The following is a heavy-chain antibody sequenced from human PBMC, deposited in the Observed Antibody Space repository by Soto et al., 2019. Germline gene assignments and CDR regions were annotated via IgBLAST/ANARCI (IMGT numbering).Heavy chain of an antibody. J-gene: IGHJ4*02. Sequence: QVQLVESGGGVVQPGRSLRLSCAASGFSFSISPMHWVRQAPGKGPEWVALISYDGTNKFYADSVKGRFTISRDNSKSTLYLQVDSLRSEDAAVYYCARDPKTSGGQHWAFNYFDSWGQVTLVTVSS. D-gene: IGHD7-27*01. CDR2: ISYDGTNK. CDR1: GFSFSISP. CDR3: ARDPKTSGGQHWAFNYFDS. V-gene: IGHV3-30-3*01.